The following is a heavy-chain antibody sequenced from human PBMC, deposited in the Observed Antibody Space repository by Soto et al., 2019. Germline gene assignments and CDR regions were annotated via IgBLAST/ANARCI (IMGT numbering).Heavy chain of an antibody. CDR3: AKSRYSDSSGDFYDY. D-gene: IGHD3-22*01. V-gene: IGHV3-23*01. CDR2: IGGSGRTT. CDR1: AFTFNNYA. J-gene: IGHJ4*02. Sequence: PGGSLRLSCAASAFTFNNYAMSWVRQAPGKGLEWVSGIGGSGRTTYYADSVKGRFTISRDNSNNTLFLQMNGLRAEDTAVYYCAKSRYSDSSGDFYDYWGQGTLVTVSS.